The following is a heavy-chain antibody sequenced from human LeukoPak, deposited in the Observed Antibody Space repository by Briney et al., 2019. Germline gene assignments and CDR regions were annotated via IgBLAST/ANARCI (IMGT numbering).Heavy chain of an antibody. V-gene: IGHV3-48*01. Sequence: GGSLRLSCAASGFTFSSYGMNWVRQAPGRGLEWVAYISSSGTIYYANSVKDRFIISRDNVKNSLFLQMNSLGVEDTAVYYCARSQDTAMVRPTHYYYYYGMDVWGQGTTVTVSS. D-gene: IGHD5-18*01. CDR3: ARSQDTAMVRPTHYYYYYGMDV. CDR2: ISSSGTI. CDR1: GFTFSSYG. J-gene: IGHJ6*02.